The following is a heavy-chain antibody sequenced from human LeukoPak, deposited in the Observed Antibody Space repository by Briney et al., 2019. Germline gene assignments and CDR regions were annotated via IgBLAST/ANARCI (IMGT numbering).Heavy chain of an antibody. D-gene: IGHD2-15*01. CDR3: ARGLSFRYCSGGSCYSRPSWFDP. J-gene: IGHJ5*02. CDR2: MNPNSGNT. V-gene: IGHV1-8*02. Sequence: ASVKVSCKASGGTFSSYDINWVRQATGQGLEWMGWMNPNSGNTGYAQKFQGRVTMTRNTSISTAYMELSSLRSEDTAVYYCARGLSFRYCSGGSCYSRPSWFDPWGQGTLVTVSS. CDR1: GGTFSSYD.